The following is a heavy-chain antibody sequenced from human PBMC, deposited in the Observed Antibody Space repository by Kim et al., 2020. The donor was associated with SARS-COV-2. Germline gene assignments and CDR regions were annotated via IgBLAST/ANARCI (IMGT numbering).Heavy chain of an antibody. J-gene: IGHJ4*02. CDR3: VRRYCSGGGCYYDY. D-gene: IGHD2-15*01. V-gene: IGHV3-74*01. Sequence: LSLTCAASGFTFSNFWMHWVRQAPGKGLMWVSRINSDGSSTIYADSVKGRFTISRDNAKNTLYLQMNSLRAEDTAIYYCVRRYCSGGGCYYDYWGQGTLVTVSS. CDR1: GFTFSNFW. CDR2: INSDGSST.